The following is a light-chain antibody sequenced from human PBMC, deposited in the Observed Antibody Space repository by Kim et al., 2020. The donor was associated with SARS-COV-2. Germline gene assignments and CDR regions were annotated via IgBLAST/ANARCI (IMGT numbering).Light chain of an antibody. CDR3: AAWDDSLNGSV. J-gene: IGLJ3*02. V-gene: IGLV1-44*01. CDR1: RSNIGSNV. Sequence: ELTQPPSASGTPGQRVTISCSGSRSNIGSNVVNWYQQHPGTAPKLLIYSNDYRPSGVPDRFSGSKSGTSASLDISGLQSEDEADYYCAAWDDSLNGSVFGGGTQLTVL. CDR2: SND.